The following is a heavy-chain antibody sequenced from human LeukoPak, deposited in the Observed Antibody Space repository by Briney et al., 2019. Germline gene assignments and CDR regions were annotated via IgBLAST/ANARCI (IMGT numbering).Heavy chain of an antibody. CDR1: GYTFTDYY. Sequence: ASVKVSCKASGYTFTDYYVHWVRQATGQGLEWMGWINPNSADTSYAQKFRGRVIMTRDTSINTAYVVLSGLKSDDTAVYYCARPLTGTSWYYFDYWGQGTLVTVSS. J-gene: IGHJ4*02. CDR2: INPNSADT. V-gene: IGHV1-2*02. D-gene: IGHD1-7*01. CDR3: ARPLTGTSWYYFDY.